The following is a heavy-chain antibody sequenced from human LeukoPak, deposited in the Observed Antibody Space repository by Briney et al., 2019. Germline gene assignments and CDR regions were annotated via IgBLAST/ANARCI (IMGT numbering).Heavy chain of an antibody. CDR3: AKDFDQSGGSYFDAFDI. Sequence: ASVKVSCKASGYTFTSYAMHWVRQAPGQRLEWMGWINAGNGNTKYSQKLQGRVTMTTDTSTSTAYMELRSLRSDDTAVYYCAKDFDQSGGSYFDAFDIWGQGTMVTVSS. V-gene: IGHV1-3*01. D-gene: IGHD1-26*01. CDR2: INAGNGNT. J-gene: IGHJ3*02. CDR1: GYTFTSYA.